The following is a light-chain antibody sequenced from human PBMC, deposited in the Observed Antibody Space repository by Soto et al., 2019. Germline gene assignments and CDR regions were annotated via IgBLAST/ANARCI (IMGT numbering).Light chain of an antibody. CDR1: SSNIGAGYD. J-gene: IGLJ1*01. Sequence: QSVLTQPPSVSGAPGQRVTISCTGSSSNIGAGYDVHWYQQLPGTAPKLLIYRNTNRPSWVPDRFSASKSGTSASLPITGLRGENRGDYYCRAYDSSPSGPNVFGTGTKVTVL. V-gene: IGLV1-40*01. CDR3: RAYDSSPSGPNV. CDR2: RNT.